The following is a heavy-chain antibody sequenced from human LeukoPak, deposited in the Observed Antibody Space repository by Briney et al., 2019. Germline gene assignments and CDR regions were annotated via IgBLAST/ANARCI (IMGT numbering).Heavy chain of an antibody. CDR3: AMTALAAAGTFYFDY. J-gene: IGHJ4*02. D-gene: IGHD6-13*01. V-gene: IGHV4-59*01. Sequence: SETLSLTCTVSGGSISTYYLSWIRQPPGMGLEWIGYIYYSGYTNYNHSLKSRVTISVDTSKNQFSLKLSSVTAADTAVYYCAMTALAAAGTFYFDYWGQGTLVTVSS. CDR2: IYYSGYT. CDR1: GGSISTYY.